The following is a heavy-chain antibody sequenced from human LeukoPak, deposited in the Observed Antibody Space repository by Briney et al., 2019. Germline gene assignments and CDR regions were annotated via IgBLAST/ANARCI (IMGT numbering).Heavy chain of an antibody. Sequence: SETLSLTCTVSGGSISSYYWSWIRQPAGKGLEWIGRIYTSGSTNYNPSLKSRVTMSVDTSKNQFSLKLSSVTAADTAVYYCARGGVKLQSNYYYYYMDVWGKGTTVTVSS. CDR3: ARGGVKLQSNYYYYYMDV. V-gene: IGHV4-4*07. CDR2: IYTSGST. CDR1: GGSISSYY. J-gene: IGHJ6*03. D-gene: IGHD4-11*01.